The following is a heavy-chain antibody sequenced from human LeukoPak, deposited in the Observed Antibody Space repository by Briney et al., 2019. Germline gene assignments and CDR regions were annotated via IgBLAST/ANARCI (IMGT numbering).Heavy chain of an antibody. CDR1: GFTVSNNY. J-gene: IGHJ4*02. D-gene: IGHD3-10*01. CDR3: AKDGQSFRGLFDY. V-gene: IGHV3-53*01. Sequence: GGSLRLSCAASGFTVSNNYMSWVRQAPGKGLEWVSVIYSGGSTYYADSVKGRFTISRDNSKNTLYLQMNSLRAEDTAVYYCAKDGQSFRGLFDYWGQGTLVTVSS. CDR2: IYSGGST.